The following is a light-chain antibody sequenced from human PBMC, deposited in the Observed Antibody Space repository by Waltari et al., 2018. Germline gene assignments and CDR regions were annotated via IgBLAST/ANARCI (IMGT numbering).Light chain of an antibody. CDR1: QDIGTY. CDR2: AAS. CDR3: QQLHTYPLT. Sequence: DIQLTQSPSLLSASAGRRVTVTCRASQDIGTYLAWYQKKPGKAPQLLIYAASSVHTGVPSRFSAGGSGTLFTLTINRLQPEDFATYYCQQLHTYPLTFGGGTEVEL. J-gene: IGKJ4*01. V-gene: IGKV1-9*01.